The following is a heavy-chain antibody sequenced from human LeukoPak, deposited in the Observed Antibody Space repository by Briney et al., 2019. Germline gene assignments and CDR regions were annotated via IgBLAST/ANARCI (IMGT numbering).Heavy chain of an antibody. D-gene: IGHD3-10*01. CDR3: AKAPTPYGSGSYSPD. CDR1: GFRFSSYD. J-gene: IGHJ4*02. Sequence: GGSLRLSCAASGFRFSSYDMHWVRQAPGKGLECVAAISSDGSKKYYVDSVKGRFTISRDNSKNTLYLQMNSLRPEDTAMFYCAKAPTPYGSGSYSPDWGQGTLVTVSS. V-gene: IGHV3-30*18. CDR2: ISSDGSKK.